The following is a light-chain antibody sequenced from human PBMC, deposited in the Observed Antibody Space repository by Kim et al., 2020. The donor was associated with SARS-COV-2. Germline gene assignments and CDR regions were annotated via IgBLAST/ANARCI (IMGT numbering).Light chain of an antibody. CDR3: AAWEDSLNGWV. CDR2: SNN. V-gene: IGLV1-44*01. Sequence: GQRVTISCSGSSSNIGSNTVNWYQQLPGTAPKLLIYSNNQRPSGVPDRFSGSKSGTSASLAISGLQSEAEADYYCAAWEDSLNGWVFGGGTKLTVL. J-gene: IGLJ3*02. CDR1: SSNIGSNT.